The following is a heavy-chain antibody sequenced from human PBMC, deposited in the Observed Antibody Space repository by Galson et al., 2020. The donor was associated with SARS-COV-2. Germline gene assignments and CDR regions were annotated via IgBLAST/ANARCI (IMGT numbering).Heavy chain of an antibody. D-gene: IGHD5-18*01. CDR3: ARAVDTAMVYYFDS. V-gene: IGHV4-31*03. CDR1: GGSILSGGYY. J-gene: IGHJ4*02. Sequence: SETLSLNCTVSGGSILSGGYYWSWIRQHQGEGLEWIGYIHNTGSSYYNSSLKSRVTMSVDTSKDQFSLNLNSVTAADTAVYYCARAVDTAMVYYFDSWGQVTLVSVSS. CDR2: IHNTGSS.